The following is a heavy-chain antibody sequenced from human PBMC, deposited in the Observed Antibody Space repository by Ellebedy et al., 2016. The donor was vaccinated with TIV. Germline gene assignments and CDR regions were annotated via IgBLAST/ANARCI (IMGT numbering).Heavy chain of an antibody. J-gene: IGHJ4*02. V-gene: IGHV3-11*01. CDR2: ISSSGSTI. CDR1: GFTFSDYY. D-gene: IGHD4-23*01. Sequence: GESLKISCAASGFTFSDYYMSWIRQAPGKGLEWVSYISSSGSTIYYADSVKGRFTISRDNAKNSLYLQMNSLRAEDTAVYYCASGGNSSLIDYWGQGTLVTVSS. CDR3: ASGGNSSLIDY.